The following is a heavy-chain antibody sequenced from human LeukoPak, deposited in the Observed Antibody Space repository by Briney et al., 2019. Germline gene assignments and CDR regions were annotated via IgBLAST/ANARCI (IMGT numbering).Heavy chain of an antibody. D-gene: IGHD2-8*01. Sequence: SGLALVKPTQTLTLTCTFSGFSLSTRGMCVSWIRQPPGKALEWLARIDWADEKYFSTSLRTRLSISKDTSKNQVVLIVTNVDPVDTATYYCARTPNGIAEEDYWGQGTLVTVPS. CDR1: GFSLSTRGMC. CDR3: ARTPNGIAEEDY. CDR2: IDWADEK. V-gene: IGHV2-70*11. J-gene: IGHJ4*02.